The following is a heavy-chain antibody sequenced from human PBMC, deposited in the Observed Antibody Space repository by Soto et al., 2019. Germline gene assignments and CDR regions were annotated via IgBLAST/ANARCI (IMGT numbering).Heavy chain of an antibody. J-gene: IGHJ6*03. Sequence: EVQLVESGGGLVQPGGSLRLSCAASGFTFSRFDMHWVRQAPGKVLEWASSMGTTVDTYYPGSVKGRFTISRENAKNSLYLQMNSLRDGDTAVYYCARGGDTSIYFMDVWGKGTTVTVSS. V-gene: IGHV3-13*01. CDR3: ARGGDTSIYFMDV. CDR2: MGTTVDT. D-gene: IGHD5-18*01. CDR1: GFTFSRFD.